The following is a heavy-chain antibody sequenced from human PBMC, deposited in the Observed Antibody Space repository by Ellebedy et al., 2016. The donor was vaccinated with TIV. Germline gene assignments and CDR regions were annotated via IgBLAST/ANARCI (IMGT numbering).Heavy chain of an antibody. J-gene: IGHJ1*01. CDR2: ISGSGGST. D-gene: IGHD3-22*01. V-gene: IGHV3-23*01. Sequence: GESLKISCAASGFTFSSYAMHWVRQAPGKGLEWVSAISGSGGSTYYADSVKGRFTISRDNSKNTLYLQMNSLRAEDTAVYYCAKDNPDRGVVPTGDFQHWGQGTLVTVSS. CDR1: GFTFSSYA. CDR3: AKDNPDRGVVPTGDFQH.